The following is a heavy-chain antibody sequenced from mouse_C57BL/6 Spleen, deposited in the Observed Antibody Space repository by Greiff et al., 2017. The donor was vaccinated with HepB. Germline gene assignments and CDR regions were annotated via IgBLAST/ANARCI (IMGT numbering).Heavy chain of an antibody. J-gene: IGHJ2*01. D-gene: IGHD2-4*01. CDR3: ARGEEYDYDVGVYFDY. CDR1: GYAFSSYW. V-gene: IGHV1-80*01. Sequence: QVQLQQSGAELVKPGASVKISCKASGYAFSSYWMNWVKQRPGKGLEWIGQIYPGDGDHHYNGKFKGQATLTADKSSSTAYMQLSSLTSEDYAVYFCARGEEYDYDVGVYFDYWGQGTTLTVSS. CDR2: IYPGDGDH.